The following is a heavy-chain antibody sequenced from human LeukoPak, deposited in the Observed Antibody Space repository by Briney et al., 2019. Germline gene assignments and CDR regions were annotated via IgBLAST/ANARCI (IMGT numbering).Heavy chain of an antibody. CDR2: MNPNSGNT. V-gene: IGHV1-8*01. CDR1: GYTFTSYD. D-gene: IGHD6-6*01. J-gene: IGHJ6*03. Sequence: ASVKVSCKASGYTFTSYDINWVRQATGQGLEWVGWMNPNSGNTGYAQKFQGRVTMTRNTSISTAYMELSSLRSEDTAVYYCARGGRYSSSRGYYYYYMDVWGKGTTVTVSS. CDR3: ARGGRYSSSRGYYYYYMDV.